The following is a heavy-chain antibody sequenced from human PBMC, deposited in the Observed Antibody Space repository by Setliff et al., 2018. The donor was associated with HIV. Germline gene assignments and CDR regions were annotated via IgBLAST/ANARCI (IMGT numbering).Heavy chain of an antibody. CDR2: ISYDGSYQ. CDR3: ARSYYYGSSRFYPHDW. J-gene: IGHJ4*02. D-gene: IGHD3-22*01. CDR1: GFSFSSYG. Sequence: GESLRLSCAASGFSFSSYGLHWVRQAPGKGLEWVAVISYDGSYQYYAGSVKGRFTISRDNSKNTVDLQMNSLRAEDTAVYYCARSYYYGSSRFYPHDWWGQGTVVTVSS. V-gene: IGHV3-30*04.